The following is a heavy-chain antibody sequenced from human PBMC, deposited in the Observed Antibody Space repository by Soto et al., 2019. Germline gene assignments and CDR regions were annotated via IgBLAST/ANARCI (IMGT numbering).Heavy chain of an antibody. J-gene: IGHJ6*02. V-gene: IGHV5-51*01. CDR2: IYPGDSDT. D-gene: IGHD6-6*01. CDR1: GYSFTSYW. CDR3: ARHEIAVAARPGLYYYYGMDV. Sequence: GESLKISCKGSGYSFTSYWIGWVRQMPGKGLEWMGIIYPGDSDTRYSPSFQGQVTISGDKSISTAYLQWSSLKASDTAMYYCARHEIAVAARPGLYYYYGMDVWGQGTTVTVSS.